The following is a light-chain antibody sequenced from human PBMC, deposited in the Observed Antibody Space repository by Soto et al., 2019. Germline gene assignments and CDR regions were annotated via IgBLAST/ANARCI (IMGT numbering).Light chain of an antibody. V-gene: IGKV3-11*01. J-gene: IGKJ5*01. CDR3: QQRSNLIT. Sequence: GLTQSPATLSLSPGERATLSCRASQSVSSYLAWYQQKPGQAPRLLIYDASNRATGVPARFSGSGSGTDFTLTISSLEPEDFAVYYCQQRSNLITFGQGTRLE. CDR1: QSVSSY. CDR2: DAS.